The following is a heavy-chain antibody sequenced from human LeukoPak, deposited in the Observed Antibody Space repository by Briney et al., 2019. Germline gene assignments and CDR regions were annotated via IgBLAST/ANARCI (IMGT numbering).Heavy chain of an antibody. D-gene: IGHD3-9*01. V-gene: IGHV5-51*01. J-gene: IGHJ3*02. CDR2: IYPGDSDT. CDR1: GYIFTSYW. CDR3: ARGDLMERYFDWVSDAFDI. Sequence: GESLKISCKGSGYIFTSYWIGWVRQMPGKGLEWMGIIYPGDSDTRYSPSFQGQVTISADKSISTAYLQWSSLKASDTAMYYCARGDLMERYFDWVSDAFDIWGQGTMVTVAS.